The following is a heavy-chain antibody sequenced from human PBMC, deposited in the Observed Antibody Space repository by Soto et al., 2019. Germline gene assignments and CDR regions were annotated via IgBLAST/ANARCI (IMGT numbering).Heavy chain of an antibody. CDR3: ARDSDYIWGSYDRYEYY. V-gene: IGHV3-48*01. CDR2: ISSSSSTI. Sequence: GGSLRLSCAASGFTFSSYSMNWVRQAPGKGLEWVSYISSSSSTIYYADSVKGRFTISRDNAKNSLYLQMNSLRAEDTAVYYCARDSDYIWGSYDRYEYYWGQGTLVTVSS. D-gene: IGHD3-16*01. CDR1: GFTFSSYS. J-gene: IGHJ4*02.